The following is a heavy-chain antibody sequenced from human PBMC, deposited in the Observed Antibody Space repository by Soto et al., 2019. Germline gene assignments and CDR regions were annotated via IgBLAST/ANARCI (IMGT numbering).Heavy chain of an antibody. Sequence: SETLSLTCAVYGGSFSGYYWSWIRQPPGKGLEWIGEINHSGSTNYNPSLKSRVTISVDTSKNQFSLKLSSVTAADTAVYYCARGIPYGDYYYYMDVWGKGTTVTVSS. V-gene: IGHV4-34*01. D-gene: IGHD4-17*01. CDR2: INHSGST. CDR1: GGSFSGYY. J-gene: IGHJ6*03. CDR3: ARGIPYGDYYYYMDV.